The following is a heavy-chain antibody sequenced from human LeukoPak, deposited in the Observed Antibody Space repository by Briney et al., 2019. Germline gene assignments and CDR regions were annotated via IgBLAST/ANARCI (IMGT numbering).Heavy chain of an antibody. CDR3: ARDYRNRVYDILTGYYREVGIDY. V-gene: IGHV4-39*07. D-gene: IGHD3-9*01. CDR1: GGSISSSSYY. J-gene: IGHJ4*02. Sequence: SETLSLTCTVSGGSISSSSYYWGWIRQPPGKGLEWIGSIYYSGSTYYNPSLKSRVTISVDTSKNQFSLKLSSVTAADTAVYYCARDYRNRVYDILTGYYREVGIDYWGQGTLVTVSS. CDR2: IYYSGST.